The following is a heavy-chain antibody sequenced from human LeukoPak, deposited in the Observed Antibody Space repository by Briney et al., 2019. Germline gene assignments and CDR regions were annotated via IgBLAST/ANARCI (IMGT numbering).Heavy chain of an antibody. CDR3: ARVFGSSGASFDY. CDR1: GGSIRTYY. D-gene: IGHD6-6*01. Sequence: SETLSLTCSVSGGSIRTYYWSWIRQPPGKGLEWIGYIYYSGSTNYNPSLKSRVTISVDTSKNQFSLKLSSVTAADTAVYYCARVFGSSGASFDYWGQGTLVTVSS. CDR2: IYYSGST. J-gene: IGHJ4*02. V-gene: IGHV4-59*01.